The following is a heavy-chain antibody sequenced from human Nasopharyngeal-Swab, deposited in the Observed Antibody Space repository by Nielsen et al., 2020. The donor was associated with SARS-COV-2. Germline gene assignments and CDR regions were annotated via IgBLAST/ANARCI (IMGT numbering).Heavy chain of an antibody. CDR1: GFTFSDYY. CDR2: ISSSGSTI. J-gene: IGHJ6*02. CDR3: ATLYGSGIYAGYYYYYGMDV. Sequence: GESLKISCAASGFTFSDYYMSWIRQAPGKGLEWVSYISSSGSTIYYADSVKGRFTISRDNAKNSLYLRMNSLRAEDTAVYYCATLYGSGIYAGYYYYYGMDVWGQGTTVTVSS. V-gene: IGHV3-11*04. D-gene: IGHD3-10*01.